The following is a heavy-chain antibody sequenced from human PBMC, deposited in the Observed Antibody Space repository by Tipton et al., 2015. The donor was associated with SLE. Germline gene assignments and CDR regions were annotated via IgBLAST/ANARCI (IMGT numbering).Heavy chain of an antibody. CDR1: GGSITTYY. CDR3: AKMRTNWYGIDV. CDR2: MYESGGT. D-gene: IGHD6-13*01. V-gene: IGHV4-59*01. Sequence: TLSLTCTVSGGSITTYYWNWIRQPPGKGLEWIGNMYESGGTNYNPSLKSRVAIFVDTSTNQFSLRLSSVTAADTAVYYCAKMRTNWYGIDVWGQGTMVTVSS. J-gene: IGHJ6*02.